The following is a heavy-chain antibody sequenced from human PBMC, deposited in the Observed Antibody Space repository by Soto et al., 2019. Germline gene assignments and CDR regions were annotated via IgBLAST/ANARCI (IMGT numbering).Heavy chain of an antibody. Sequence: PSETLSLTCAVYGGSFSGYYWTWIRQPPGTGLEWIGEINHSGSTNYNPSLKSRVTISVDTSTSTLYMELTSLTSDDTAIYYCARGGHVVVVTAALDYWGQGTLVTVSS. D-gene: IGHD2-21*02. J-gene: IGHJ4*02. V-gene: IGHV4-34*01. CDR1: GGSFSGYY. CDR3: ARGGHVVVVTAALDY. CDR2: INHSGST.